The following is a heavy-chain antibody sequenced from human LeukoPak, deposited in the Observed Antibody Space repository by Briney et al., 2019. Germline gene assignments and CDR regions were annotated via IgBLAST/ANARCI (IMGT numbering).Heavy chain of an antibody. D-gene: IGHD3-10*02. Sequence: PGGSLRLSCAASGFTFSSYLMSWVRQAPGKGLEWVANIKQDGSEKYYVDSVKGRFTISRDNAKNSLYLQMNSLRAEDTAVYYCAELGITMIGGVWGKGTTVTISS. CDR1: GFTFSSYL. CDR3: AELGITMIGGV. CDR2: IKQDGSEK. J-gene: IGHJ6*04. V-gene: IGHV3-7*01.